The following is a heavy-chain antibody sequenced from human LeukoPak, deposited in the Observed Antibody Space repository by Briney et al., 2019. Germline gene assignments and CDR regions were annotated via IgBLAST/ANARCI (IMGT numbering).Heavy chain of an antibody. CDR2: LSASGDST. J-gene: IGHJ4*02. D-gene: IGHD6-13*01. V-gene: IGHV3-23*01. CDR3: VYSSSWYYFDY. Sequence: GGSLRLSCAASGFPFSSYAMTWVRQAPGKGLEWVSLLSASGDSTYYTDSVKGRFTISRDNSKNTLYLQVNSLRAEDTATYYCVYSSSWYYFDYWGQGTLVTVSS. CDR1: GFPFSSYA.